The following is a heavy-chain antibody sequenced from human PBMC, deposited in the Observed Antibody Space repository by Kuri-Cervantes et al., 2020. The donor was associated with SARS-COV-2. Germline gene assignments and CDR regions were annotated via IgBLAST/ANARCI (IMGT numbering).Heavy chain of an antibody. Sequence: ASVKVSCKASGYTFTSYYMQWVRQAPGQGLEWMGIINPSVSTTSYAPRYQGRVTVTSDTSTSTVYMELSSLRSEDTAVYYCARATRPRIAAAAYYFDYWGQGTLVTVSS. CDR3: ARATRPRIAAAAYYFDY. D-gene: IGHD6-13*01. J-gene: IGHJ4*02. CDR2: INPSVSTT. CDR1: GYTFTSYY. V-gene: IGHV1-46*01.